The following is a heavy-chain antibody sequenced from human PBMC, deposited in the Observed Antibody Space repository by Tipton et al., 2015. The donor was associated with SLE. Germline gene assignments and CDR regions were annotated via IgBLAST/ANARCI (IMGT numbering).Heavy chain of an antibody. CDR1: GGSISSSSYY. CDR3: AGPGGSGSYSFDY. V-gene: IGHV4-39*07. D-gene: IGHD1-26*01. Sequence: TLSLTCTVSGGSISSSSYYWGWIRQPPGKGLEWIGRIYTSGSTNYNPSLKSRVTMSVDTSKNQFSLKLSSVTAADTAVYYCAGPGGSGSYSFDYWGQGTLVTVSS. J-gene: IGHJ4*02. CDR2: IYTSGST.